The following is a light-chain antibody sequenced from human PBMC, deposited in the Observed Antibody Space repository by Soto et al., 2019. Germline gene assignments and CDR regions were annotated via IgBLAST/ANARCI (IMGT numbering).Light chain of an antibody. V-gene: IGKV1D-16*01. CDR2: AAS. CDR1: QGIGSW. Sequence: DIQMTQSPSSLSASVGDRVSITCRASQGIGSWVAWYQQKPGKGPKSLIFAASSLESGVSSRFSASGSGTDVTLTIDSLHPEDSATYYCQQYHTYPLSFGGGTKVEIK. J-gene: IGKJ4*01. CDR3: QQYHTYPLS.